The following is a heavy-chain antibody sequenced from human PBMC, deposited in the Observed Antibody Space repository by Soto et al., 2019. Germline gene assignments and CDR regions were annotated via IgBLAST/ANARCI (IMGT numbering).Heavy chain of an antibody. Sequence: QVQLVQSGAEVKTPGASVQVSCKASGYTFATYDINWVRQAPGQGLEWMGWMNPNSGNTGYAPKFQGRLPMTGDTAVRIAHMALSSLTNEDPAVYSSERSAGSTFNRLDSWGQGTLVTVSA. CDR3: ERSAGSTFNRLDS. V-gene: IGHV1-8*01. J-gene: IGHJ5*01. D-gene: IGHD5-12*01. CDR1: GYTFATYD. CDR2: MNPNSGNT.